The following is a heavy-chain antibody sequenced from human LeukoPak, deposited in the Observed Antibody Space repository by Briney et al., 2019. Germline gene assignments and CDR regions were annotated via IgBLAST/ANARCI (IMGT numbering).Heavy chain of an antibody. CDR3: ARVAYYYDSSGYYADY. D-gene: IGHD3-22*01. Sequence: GRSLRLSCAASGFTFSSYGMSWVRQAPGKGLEWVSAISGSGGSTYYADSVKGRFTISRDNSKNTLYLQMNSLRAEDTAVYYCARVAYYYDSSGYYADYWGQGTLVTVSS. CDR2: ISGSGGST. CDR1: GFTFSSYG. V-gene: IGHV3-23*01. J-gene: IGHJ4*02.